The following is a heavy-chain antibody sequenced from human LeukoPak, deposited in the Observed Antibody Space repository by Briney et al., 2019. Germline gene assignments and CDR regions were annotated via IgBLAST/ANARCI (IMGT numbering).Heavy chain of an antibody. CDR3: ARDLFYDSSGYLDY. V-gene: IGHV3-66*01. CDR1: GFTVSSNY. Sequence: GGSLRLSCAASGFTVSSNYMTWVRQAPGKGLEWVSVIYSGGSTYYADSVKGRLTISRDNSKNTLYLQMHSLRAEDTAVYYCARDLFYDSSGYLDYWGQGTLVTVSS. J-gene: IGHJ4*02. CDR2: IYSGGST. D-gene: IGHD3-22*01.